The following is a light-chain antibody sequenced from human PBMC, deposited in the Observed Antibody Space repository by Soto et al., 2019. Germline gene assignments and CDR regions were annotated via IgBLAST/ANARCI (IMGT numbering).Light chain of an antibody. Sequence: DVVMTQSPLSLSVTLGQPASISCSSSQSLLYSNGNTYLNWFQQRPGQPPRRLIYKVSNRDSGVPDRFSGSGSGTDVTLKISRVEAEDVGLYYCMQGTHRPVTFGQGTKLEIK. J-gene: IGKJ2*01. V-gene: IGKV2-30*01. CDR2: KVS. CDR1: QSLLYSNGNTY. CDR3: MQGTHRPVT.